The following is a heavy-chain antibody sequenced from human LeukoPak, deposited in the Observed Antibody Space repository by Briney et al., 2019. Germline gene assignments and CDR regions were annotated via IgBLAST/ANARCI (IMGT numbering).Heavy chain of an antibody. CDR1: GFTFSNAW. Sequence: GGSLRLFCAASGFTFSNAWMSWVRQAPGKGLAWIARIKSKTHGVTTDYAAPVTGRFTISRDDSKNTLYLQVNSLKTEDTAVYYCATSITPGIDYWGQGTLVTVSS. CDR2: IKSKTHGVTT. V-gene: IGHV3-15*01. CDR3: ATSITPGIDY. J-gene: IGHJ4*02. D-gene: IGHD1-14*01.